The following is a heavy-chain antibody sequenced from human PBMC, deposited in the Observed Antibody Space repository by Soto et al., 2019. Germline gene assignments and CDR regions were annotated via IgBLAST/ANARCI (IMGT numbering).Heavy chain of an antibody. Sequence: LSLTCTVSGGSISSYYWSWIRQPPGKGLEWIGYIYDSGSTNYKSSLKSRVTISVDTSKNQFSLKLSSVTAADTAVYYCARGGALRGVITTFSNWFDPWGQGTLVTVSS. V-gene: IGHV4-59*08. J-gene: IGHJ5*02. CDR1: GGSISSYY. CDR3: ARGGALRGVITTFSNWFDP. CDR2: IYDSGST. D-gene: IGHD3-10*01.